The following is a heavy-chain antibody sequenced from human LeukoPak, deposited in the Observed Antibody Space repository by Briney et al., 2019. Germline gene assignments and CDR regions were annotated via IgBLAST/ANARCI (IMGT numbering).Heavy chain of an antibody. Sequence: PSETLSLTCAVYGGSFSGYYWSWIRQPPGKGLEWIGEINHSGSTNYNPSLKSRVTISVDTSKNQFSLKLSSVTAADTAVYYCARGRYYYDSSGYRFFDPWGQGTLVTVSS. J-gene: IGHJ5*02. CDR2: INHSGST. V-gene: IGHV4-34*01. CDR3: ARGRYYYDSSGYRFFDP. CDR1: GGSFSGYY. D-gene: IGHD3-22*01.